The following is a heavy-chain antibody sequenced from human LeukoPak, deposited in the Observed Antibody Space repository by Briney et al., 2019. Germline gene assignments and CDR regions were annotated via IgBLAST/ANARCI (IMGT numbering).Heavy chain of an antibody. CDR1: GFTFSSYW. CDR2: IKQDGSEK. D-gene: IGHD3-22*01. V-gene: IGHV3-7*01. J-gene: IGHJ6*02. CDR3: ARVDRRDSSGYYSLYYYYYGMDV. Sequence: PGGSLRLSCAASGFTFSSYWMSWVRQAPGKGLEWVANIKQDGSEKYYVDSVKGRFTTSRDNAKNSLYLQMNSLRAEDTAVYYCARVDRRDSSGYYSLYYYYYGMDVWGQGTTVTVSS.